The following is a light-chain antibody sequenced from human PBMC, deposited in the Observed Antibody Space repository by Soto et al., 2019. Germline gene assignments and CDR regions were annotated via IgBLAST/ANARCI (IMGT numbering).Light chain of an antibody. J-gene: IGKJ1*01. Sequence: DIQMTHSPSSLSASVGDRVTITCRASQSIRSDLNWYQQKPGKAPNLLIYAASSLQSGVPPRFSGSGSRKDFTLTISSLQPEASATYYSKKSYRTPLAFG. V-gene: IGKV1-39*01. CDR3: KKSYRTPLA. CDR2: AAS. CDR1: QSIRSD.